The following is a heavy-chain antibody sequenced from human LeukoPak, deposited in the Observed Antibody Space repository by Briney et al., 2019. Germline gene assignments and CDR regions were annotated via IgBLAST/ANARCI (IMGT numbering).Heavy chain of an antibody. CDR1: GGSISSYY. Sequence: PSETLSLTCTVSGGSISSYYWGWIRQPPGKGLEWIGSIYYSGSTYYNPSLKSRVTISVDTSKNQFSLKLSSVTAADTAVYYCARGSGYSYGEVVFDYWGQGTLVTVSS. CDR3: ARGSGYSYGEVVFDY. J-gene: IGHJ4*02. CDR2: IYYSGST. V-gene: IGHV4-39*07. D-gene: IGHD5-18*01.